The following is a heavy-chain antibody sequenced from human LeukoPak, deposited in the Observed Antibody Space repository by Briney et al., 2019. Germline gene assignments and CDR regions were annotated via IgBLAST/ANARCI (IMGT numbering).Heavy chain of an antibody. D-gene: IGHD6-13*01. V-gene: IGHV3-48*01. CDR1: GFTFSSYS. J-gene: IGHJ4*02. CDR3: AKDRGIAAAGDVVDY. Sequence: GGSLRLSCAASGFTFSSYSMNWVRQAPGKGLEWVSYISSSSSTIYYADSVKGRFTTSRDNSKNTLYLQMNSLRAEDTAVYYCAKDRGIAAAGDVVDYWGQGTLVTVSS. CDR2: ISSSSSTI.